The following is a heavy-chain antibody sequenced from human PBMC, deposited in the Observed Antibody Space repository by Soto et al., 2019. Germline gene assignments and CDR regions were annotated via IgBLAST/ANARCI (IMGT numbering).Heavy chain of an antibody. J-gene: IGHJ6*03. D-gene: IGHD2-15*01. CDR3: ARGQYCSGGSCYYDYYYYMGV. CDR1: GGSFSGYY. CDR2: INHSGST. Sequence: PSETLSLTCAVYGGSFSGYYWSWIRQPPGKGLEWIGEINHSGSTNYNPSLKSRVTISVDTSKNQFSLKLSSVTAADTAVYYCARGQYCSGGSCYYDYYYYMGVWGKGTTVTVSS. V-gene: IGHV4-34*01.